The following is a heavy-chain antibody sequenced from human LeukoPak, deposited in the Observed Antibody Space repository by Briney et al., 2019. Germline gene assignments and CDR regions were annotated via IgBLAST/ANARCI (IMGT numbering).Heavy chain of an antibody. V-gene: IGHV3-33*06. J-gene: IGHJ4*02. CDR3: AKDRGGRLGGFDY. D-gene: IGHD2-15*01. CDR1: GFTFSSYG. CDR2: IWYDGSNK. Sequence: PGGSLRLSCAASGFTFSSYGMHWVRQAPGKGLEWVAVIWYDGSNKYYADSVKGRFTISRDNSKNTLYLQMNSLRAEDTSVYYCAKDRGGRLGGFDYWGQGTLVTVSS.